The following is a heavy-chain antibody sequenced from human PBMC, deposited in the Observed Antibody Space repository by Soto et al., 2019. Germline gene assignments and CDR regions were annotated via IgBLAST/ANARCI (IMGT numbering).Heavy chain of an antibody. D-gene: IGHD3-3*01. Sequence: SGGSLRLSCAASGFTFSSYAMSWVRQAPGKGLEWVSAISGSGGSTYYADSVKGRFTISRDNSKNTLYLQMNSLRAEDTAVYYCAKDGPYYDFWSGYFAPWGQGTLVTVSS. CDR2: ISGSGGST. CDR3: AKDGPYYDFWSGYFAP. CDR1: GFTFSSYA. J-gene: IGHJ5*02. V-gene: IGHV3-23*01.